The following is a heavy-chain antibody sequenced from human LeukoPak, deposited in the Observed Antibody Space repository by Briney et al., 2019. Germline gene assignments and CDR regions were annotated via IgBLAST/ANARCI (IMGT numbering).Heavy chain of an antibody. V-gene: IGHV4-31*03. Sequence: SETLSLTCTVSGGSISSGSYYWSWIRQHPGKGLEWIGYIYYSGSTYYNPSLKSRVTISLDTSKNQFSLKLSSVTAADTAVYYCARVQGRDIVVVVAATRKVAFDYWGQGTLVTVSS. D-gene: IGHD2-15*01. CDR1: GGSISSGSYY. CDR3: ARVQGRDIVVVVAATRKVAFDY. J-gene: IGHJ4*02. CDR2: IYYSGST.